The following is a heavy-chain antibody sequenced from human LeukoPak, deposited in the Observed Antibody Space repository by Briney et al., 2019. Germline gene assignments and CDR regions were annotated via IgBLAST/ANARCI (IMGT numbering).Heavy chain of an antibody. V-gene: IGHV3-48*02. CDR3: ARVLHKRNYDSSDYYGY. D-gene: IGHD3-22*01. Sequence: GGSLRLSCAASGFTFSSYSRNWVRQAPGKGLEWISYISSGSSTIYYAYSVKGRFTISRDNAKNSLYLQKNSLRDDDPAVYYCARVLHKRNYDSSDYYGYWGQGTLVTVSS. CDR1: GFTFSSYS. J-gene: IGHJ4*02. CDR2: ISSGSSTI.